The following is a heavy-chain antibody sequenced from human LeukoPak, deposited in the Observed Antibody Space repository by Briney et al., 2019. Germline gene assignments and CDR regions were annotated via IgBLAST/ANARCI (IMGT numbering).Heavy chain of an antibody. Sequence: GASVKVSCKVSGYTLTELSMHWVRQAPGKGLGWMGGFDPEDGETIYAQKFQGRVTMTEDTSTDTAYMELSSLRSEDTAVYYCALQRSYGSPFDYWGQGTLVTVSS. CDR3: ALQRSYGSPFDY. J-gene: IGHJ4*02. CDR1: GYTLTELS. D-gene: IGHD5-18*01. V-gene: IGHV1-24*01. CDR2: FDPEDGET.